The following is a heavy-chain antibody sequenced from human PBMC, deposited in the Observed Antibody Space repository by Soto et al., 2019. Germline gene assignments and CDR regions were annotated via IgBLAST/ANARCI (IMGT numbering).Heavy chain of an antibody. CDR1: GYTFTGYY. D-gene: IGHD5-18*01. CDR2: INPNSGGT. J-gene: IGHJ6*02. V-gene: IGHV1-2*02. Sequence: ASVKVSCKASGYTFTGYYMHWVRQAPGQGLEWMGWINPNSGGTNYAQKFQGRVTMTRDTSISTAYTELSRLRSDDTAVYYCARNSESLDSYGPDYYHYYGMDVWGQGTTVTVSS. CDR3: ARNSESLDSYGPDYYHYYGMDV.